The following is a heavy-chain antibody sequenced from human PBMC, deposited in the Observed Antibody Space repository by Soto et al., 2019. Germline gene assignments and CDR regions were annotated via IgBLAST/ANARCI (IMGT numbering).Heavy chain of an antibody. D-gene: IGHD2-15*01. Sequence: PSETLSLTCTVSGGSISSYYWSWIRQPPGKGLEWIGYIYYSGSTNYNPSHKSRVTISVDTSKNQFSLKLSSVTAADTAVYYCARRYGGTFDYWGQGTLVTVS. J-gene: IGHJ4*02. V-gene: IGHV4-59*08. CDR1: GGSISSYY. CDR3: ARRYGGTFDY. CDR2: IYYSGST.